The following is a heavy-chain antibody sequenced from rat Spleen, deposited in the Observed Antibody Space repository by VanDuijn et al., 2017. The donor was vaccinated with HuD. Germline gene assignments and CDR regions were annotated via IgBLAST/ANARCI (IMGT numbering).Heavy chain of an antibody. D-gene: IGHD1-6*01. Sequence: EVQLQESGPGLVKPSQSLSLTCSVTGYSITSSYRWNWIRKFPGNKLEWMGYITNAGNTNYNPSLKSRISITRDTSKNQLFLQVNSVTTEDTATYYCARYKYTTDYYYGYWYFDFWGQGTLVTVSS. CDR3: ARYKYTTDYYYGYWYFDF. J-gene: IGHJ3*01. CDR1: GYSITSSYR. V-gene: IGHV3-3*01. CDR2: ITNAGNT.